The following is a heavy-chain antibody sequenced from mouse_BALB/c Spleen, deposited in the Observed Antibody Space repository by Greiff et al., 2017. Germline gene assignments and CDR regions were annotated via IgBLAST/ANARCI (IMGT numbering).Heavy chain of an antibody. CDR1: GYTFTSYY. CDR2: INPSNGGT. V-gene: IGHV1S81*02. D-gene: IGHD2-1*01. J-gene: IGHJ2*01. Sequence: QVQLQQSGAELVKPGASVKLSCKASGYTFTSYYMYWVKQRPGQGLEWIGEINPSNGGTNFNEKFKSKATLTVDKSSSTAYMQLSSLTSEDSAVYYCTRDGNYGYWGQGTTLTVSS. CDR3: TRDGNYGY.